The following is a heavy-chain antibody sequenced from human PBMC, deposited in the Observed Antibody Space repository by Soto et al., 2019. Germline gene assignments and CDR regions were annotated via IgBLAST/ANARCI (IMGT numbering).Heavy chain of an antibody. Sequence: PGGSLRLSCAASAFTFSSYAMSWVRQAPGKGLEWVSAISGSGDSTHYADSVKGRFTISRDNSKDTLYLQMNSLRADDTAVYYCARGPRYCSITTCFSGVTWFDPWGQGTLVTVS. V-gene: IGHV3-23*01. J-gene: IGHJ5*02. CDR2: ISGSGDST. D-gene: IGHD2-2*01. CDR3: ARGPRYCSITTCFSGVTWFDP. CDR1: AFTFSSYA.